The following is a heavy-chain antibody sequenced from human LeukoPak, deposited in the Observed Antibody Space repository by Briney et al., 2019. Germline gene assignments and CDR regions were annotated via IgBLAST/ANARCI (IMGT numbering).Heavy chain of an antibody. CDR1: GFTFSSYA. CDR2: ISYGGSNK. D-gene: IGHD6-13*01. Sequence: PGRSLRLSCAASGFTFSSYAMHWVRQAPGKGLEWVAVISYGGSNKYYADSVKGRFTISRDNSKNTLYLQMNSLRAEDTAVYYCARDGAAAGSLDLYYFDYWGQGTLVTVSS. J-gene: IGHJ4*02. CDR3: ARDGAAAGSLDLYYFDY. V-gene: IGHV3-30-3*01.